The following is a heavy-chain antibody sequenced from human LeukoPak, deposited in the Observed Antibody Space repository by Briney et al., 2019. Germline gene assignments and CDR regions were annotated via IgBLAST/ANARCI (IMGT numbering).Heavy chain of an antibody. CDR3: AKTVGLRYFDWLLFGY. CDR2: IGYDGSNK. D-gene: IGHD3-9*01. J-gene: IGHJ4*02. V-gene: IGHV3-30*02. CDR1: GFTFSSYG. Sequence: GGSLRLSCAASGFTFSSYGMHWVRQAPGKGLEGVAFIGYDGSNKYYADSVKGRFTISRDNSKNTLYLQMNSLRAEDTAVYYCAKTVGLRYFDWLLFGYWGQGTRVTVSS.